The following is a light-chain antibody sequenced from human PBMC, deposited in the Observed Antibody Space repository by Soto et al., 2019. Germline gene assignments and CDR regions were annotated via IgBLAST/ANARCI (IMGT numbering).Light chain of an antibody. Sequence: EIVMTQSTATLSVYPGERATLSCRASQSVSSNLAWYQQKPGQAPRLLIYDASTRATGIPARFSGSGSGTEFTLTISSLQSEDFAVYYCQQYNNWPPLTFGGGTKVEIK. V-gene: IGKV3-15*01. CDR1: QSVSSN. CDR2: DAS. J-gene: IGKJ4*01. CDR3: QQYNNWPPLT.